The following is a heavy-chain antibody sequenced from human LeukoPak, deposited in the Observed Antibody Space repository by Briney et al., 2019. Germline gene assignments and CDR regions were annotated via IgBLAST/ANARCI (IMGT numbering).Heavy chain of an antibody. CDR1: GFTFSSYE. Sequence: GGSLRLSCAASGFTFSSYEMNWVRQAPGKGLEWVSYISGSGSTIYYADSVKGRFTISRDNAKNSLYLQMNSLRAEDTAVYYCARTDIGDWGYFDYWGQGTLVTVSS. CDR3: ARTDIGDWGYFDY. J-gene: IGHJ4*02. V-gene: IGHV3-48*03. CDR2: ISGSGSTI. D-gene: IGHD3/OR15-3a*01.